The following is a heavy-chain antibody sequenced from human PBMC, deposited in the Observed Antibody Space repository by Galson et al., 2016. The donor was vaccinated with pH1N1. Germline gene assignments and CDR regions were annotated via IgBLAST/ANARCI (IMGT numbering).Heavy chain of an antibody. D-gene: IGHD2-15*01. CDR2: ISGGGGST. CDR1: GISFGSYG. V-gene: IGHV3-23*01. CDR3: ARDLGWWVAYMDV. Sequence: SLRLSCAVSGISFGSYGMSWVRQVPGKGLEWVAGISGGGGSTYYAESAKGRVTMTTDTSTTTAYMELRSLRSDDTAVYYCARDLGWWVAYMDVWGKGTTVTVSS. J-gene: IGHJ6*03.